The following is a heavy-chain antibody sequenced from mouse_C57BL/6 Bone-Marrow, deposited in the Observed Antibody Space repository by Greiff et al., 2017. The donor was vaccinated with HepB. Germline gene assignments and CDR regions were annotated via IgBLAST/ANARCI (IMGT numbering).Heavy chain of an antibody. CDR3: TREDGSSSYYAMDY. V-gene: IGHV5-9-1*02. CDR1: GFTFSSYA. D-gene: IGHD1-1*01. Sequence: EVKLVESGEGLVKPGGSLKLSCAASGFTFSSYAMSWVRQTPEKRLEWVAYISSGGDYIYYADTVKGRFTISRDNARNTLYLQMSSLKSEDTAMYYCTREDGSSSYYAMDYWGQGTSVTVSS. CDR2: ISSGGDYI. J-gene: IGHJ4*01.